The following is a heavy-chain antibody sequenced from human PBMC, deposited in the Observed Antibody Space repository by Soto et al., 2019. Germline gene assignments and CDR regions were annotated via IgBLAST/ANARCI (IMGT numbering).Heavy chain of an antibody. CDR2: TYYRSKWYN. Sequence: TLALTLASSGDSVSSNTASCNWIRQSPSRGLEWLGRTYYRSKWYNDYAVSVKSRITINPDTSKNQFSLQLNSVTPEDTAVYYCARVVAAGTWFDPWGQGTLVTVSS. J-gene: IGHJ5*02. CDR3: ARVVAAGTWFDP. D-gene: IGHD6-13*01. CDR1: GDSVSSNTAS. V-gene: IGHV6-1*01.